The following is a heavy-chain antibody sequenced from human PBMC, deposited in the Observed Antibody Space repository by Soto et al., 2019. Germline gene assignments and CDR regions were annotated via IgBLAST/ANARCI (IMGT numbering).Heavy chain of an antibody. CDR1: GYTFTSYA. J-gene: IGHJ5*02. CDR3: ARAHYDILTGYSLNWFDP. CDR2: INVGNGNT. Sequence: ASVKVSCKACGYTFTSYAMHWVRQAPGQRLEWMGWINVGNGNTKYSQKFQGRVTITRDTSASTAYMELSSLRSEDTAVYYCARAHYDILTGYSLNWFDPWGQGTLVTVSS. D-gene: IGHD3-9*01. V-gene: IGHV1-3*01.